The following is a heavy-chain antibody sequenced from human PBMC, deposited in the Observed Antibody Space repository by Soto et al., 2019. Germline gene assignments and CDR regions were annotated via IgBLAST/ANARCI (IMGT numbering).Heavy chain of an antibody. J-gene: IGHJ4*02. CDR3: ARVGGDAFGDSGGFDY. CDR2: IYYSGRT. CDR1: GGSIRDYF. D-gene: IGHD4-17*01. Sequence: SETLSLTCTVSGGSIRDYFWTWIRQPPGKGLEWIGYIYYSGRTNYTPSLKSRVSISVATSKTHFSLQLRSVTAADTAVYYCARVGGDAFGDSGGFDYWGQGTLVTVSS. V-gene: IGHV4-59*01.